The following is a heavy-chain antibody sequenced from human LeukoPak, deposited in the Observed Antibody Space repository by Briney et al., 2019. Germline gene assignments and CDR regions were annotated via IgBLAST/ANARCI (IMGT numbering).Heavy chain of an antibody. CDR3: ANGWSPDY. CDR2: ISGSGGST. D-gene: IGHD2-15*01. J-gene: IGHJ4*02. CDR1: GFTFSSYA. Sequence: GGSLRLSRAASGFTFSSYAMSWVRQAPGKGLWWVSGISGSGGSTYYADSVKGRFTIFRDNSKNTLYLQMNSLRAEDTAVYHCANGWSPDYWGRGTLVAVSS. V-gene: IGHV3-23*01.